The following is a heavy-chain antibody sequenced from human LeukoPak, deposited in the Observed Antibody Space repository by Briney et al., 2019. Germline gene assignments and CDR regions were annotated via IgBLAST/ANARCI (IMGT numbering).Heavy chain of an antibody. CDR3: ANLFASSWSVDY. CDR1: GLTFSSYA. D-gene: IGHD6-13*01. V-gene: IGHV3-48*03. J-gene: IGHJ4*02. Sequence: GGSLRLSCAASGLTFSSYAMNWVRQAPGKGLEWISYIHGDGVTIYYADSGRGRFTISRDNAKNSLFLQMDSLRVGDTAVYYCANLFASSWSVDYWGRGTLVTVSS. CDR2: IHGDGVTI.